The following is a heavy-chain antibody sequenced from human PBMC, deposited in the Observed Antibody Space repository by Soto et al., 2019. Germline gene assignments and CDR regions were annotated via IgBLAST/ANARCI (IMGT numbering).Heavy chain of an antibody. CDR3: AKAARDCGGDCYSSYFDS. J-gene: IGHJ4*02. V-gene: IGHV3-23*01. Sequence: HPGGSLRLSCSASRFTFGGYAMSWVRQAPGKGLEWVSGITGNAANTVYADSVKGRFTISRDNSKNALYLQLNSLRAEDTAVYFCAKAARDCGGDCYSSYFDSWGQRALFTVSS. CDR2: ITGNAANT. CDR1: RFTFGGYA. D-gene: IGHD2-21*02.